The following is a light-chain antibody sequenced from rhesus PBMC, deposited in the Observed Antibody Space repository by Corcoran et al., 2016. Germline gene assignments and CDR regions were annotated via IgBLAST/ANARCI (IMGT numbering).Light chain of an antibody. CDR1: PGISKY. J-gene: IGKJ4*01. Sequence: DIQMTQSPSSLSASVGDTVTITCQASPGISKYLAWYQQTPGKAPKLLIHDASTLQSGVPSRFSGSGSGTEFTHPISSLQPEDFATYYCQQHNSYPPLTFGGGTKVELK. CDR3: QQHNSYPPLT. V-gene: IGKV1-25*01. CDR2: DAS.